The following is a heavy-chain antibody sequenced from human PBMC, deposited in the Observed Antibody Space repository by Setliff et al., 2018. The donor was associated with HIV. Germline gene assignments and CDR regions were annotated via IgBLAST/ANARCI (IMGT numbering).Heavy chain of an antibody. Sequence: GASVKVSCKVSGYTFSSYVMHWVRQAPGQRLEWMGWINPGNGNTKYSQEFQGRLTITRDTSASTAYMELSSLGSEDTAVYYCAGGLVSQKVPFDPWGQGTLVTVSS. CDR3: AGGLVSQKVPFDP. J-gene: IGHJ5*02. CDR1: GYTFSSYV. D-gene: IGHD1-1*01. CDR2: INPGNGNT. V-gene: IGHV1-3*03.